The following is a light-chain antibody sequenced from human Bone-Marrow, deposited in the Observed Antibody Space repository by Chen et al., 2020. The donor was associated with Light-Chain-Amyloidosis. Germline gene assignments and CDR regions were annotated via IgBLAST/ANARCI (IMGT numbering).Light chain of an antibody. J-gene: IGLJ1*01. CDR1: SSDVGGDNH. Sequence: QSALTQPASVSGSPGQSITISCTGTSSDVGGDNHVSWYQQHPDKAPKLMIYEVTNRPSWVPDRFACSKSDHTASLTISGLQTEDEADYFCSSYTITNTLVFGSGTRVTVL. CDR2: EVT. V-gene: IGLV2-14*01. CDR3: SSYTITNTLV.